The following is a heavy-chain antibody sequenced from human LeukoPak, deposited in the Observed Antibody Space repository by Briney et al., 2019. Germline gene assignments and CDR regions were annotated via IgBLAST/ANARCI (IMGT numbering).Heavy chain of an antibody. Sequence: PGGSLRLSCAASGFTFSSYSMNWVRQAPGKGLEWVATMTSSNTIYYADSVKGRFTISRDNAENSVYLQMNSLRAEDTAVYYCAKSRYGDHGGFDYWGQGTLVTVSS. CDR1: GFTFSSYS. J-gene: IGHJ4*02. CDR3: AKSRYGDHGGFDY. V-gene: IGHV3-69-1*01. D-gene: IGHD4-17*01. CDR2: MTSSNTI.